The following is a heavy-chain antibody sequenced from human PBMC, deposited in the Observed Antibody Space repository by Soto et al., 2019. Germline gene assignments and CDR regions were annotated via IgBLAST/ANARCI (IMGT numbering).Heavy chain of an antibody. D-gene: IGHD3-22*01. Sequence: QVQLVQSGAEVKKPGASVKVSCKASGYTFTSYYMHWVRQAPGQGLEWMGIINPSGGSTSYAQKFQGRVTMTRDTSTSTVYRELSSLRSEDTAVYYCARGTVDSRGYLIRFDYWGQGTLVTVSS. CDR3: ARGTVDSRGYLIRFDY. V-gene: IGHV1-46*01. J-gene: IGHJ4*02. CDR2: INPSGGST. CDR1: GYTFTSYY.